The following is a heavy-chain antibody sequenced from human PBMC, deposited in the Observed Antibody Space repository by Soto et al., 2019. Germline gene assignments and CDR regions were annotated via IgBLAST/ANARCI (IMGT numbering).Heavy chain of an antibody. V-gene: IGHV3-13*05. CDR2: IGTAGYP. CDR1: GFTFSSYD. Sequence: GGSLRLSCAASGFTFSSYDMHWVRQATGKGLEWVSAIGTAGYPYYPGSVKGRFTISRENAKNSLYLQMNSLRAGDTAVYYCARGKGYYYGMDVWGQGTTVTVSS. CDR3: ARGKGYYYGMDV. J-gene: IGHJ6*02.